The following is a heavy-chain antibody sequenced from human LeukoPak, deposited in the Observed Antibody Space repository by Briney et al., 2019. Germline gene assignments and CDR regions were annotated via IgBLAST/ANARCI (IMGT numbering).Heavy chain of an antibody. D-gene: IGHD2-15*01. Sequence: PSETLSLTCTVSGGSISSGSYYWSWIRQPAGKGLEWIGRIYTSGSTNYNPSLKSRVTISVDTSKNQFSLKLSSVTAADTAVYYCAREGVVYDAFDIWGQGTMVTVSS. CDR2: IYTSGST. V-gene: IGHV4-61*02. J-gene: IGHJ3*02. CDR3: AREGVVYDAFDI. CDR1: GGSISSGSYY.